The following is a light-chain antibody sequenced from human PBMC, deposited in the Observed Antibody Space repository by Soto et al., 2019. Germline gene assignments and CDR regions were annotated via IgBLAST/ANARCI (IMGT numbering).Light chain of an antibody. V-gene: IGLV2-23*01. CDR3: CSYAGSSTYV. CDR1: SSDVGNYNL. J-gene: IGLJ1*01. Sequence: QSALTQPASVSGSPGQSITISCTGTSSDVGNYNLVSWYQQHPGKAPKLMIYEGSKRPSGVSNRFSGSKSGNTASLTISILQAEDEADYYCCSYAGSSTYVFGTGNKVSV. CDR2: EGS.